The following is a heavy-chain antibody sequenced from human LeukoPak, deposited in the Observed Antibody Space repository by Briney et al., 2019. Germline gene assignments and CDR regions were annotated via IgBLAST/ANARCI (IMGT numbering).Heavy chain of an antibody. CDR1: GLTSSSYW. J-gene: IGHJ5*02. CDR3: ARVRWLQSPFDP. CDR2: INSDGSST. D-gene: IGHD4-4*01. V-gene: IGHV3-74*01. Sequence: PGGSLRLSCAASGLTSSSYWMHWVRQAPGKGLVWVSRINSDGSSTSYADSVRGRFIVSRDNGKNTLYLQMNSLRAEDTAVYYCARVRWLQSPFDPWGQGTLVTVSS.